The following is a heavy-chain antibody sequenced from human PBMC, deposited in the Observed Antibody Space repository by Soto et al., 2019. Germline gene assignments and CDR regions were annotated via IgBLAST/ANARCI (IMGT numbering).Heavy chain of an antibody. CDR2: ISGGSGNT. D-gene: IGHD3-3*01. J-gene: IGHJ4*02. V-gene: IGHV1-3*01. Sequence: ASVKVSCKASGYTFTSYTIHWIRQAPGQRLEWMGWISGGSGNTKYSQKFQDRVTITRDTSASTAYVEMSSLRSEDTAVYYCANDPVLDYWGQGTPVTVSS. CDR1: GYTFTSYT. CDR3: ANDPVLDY.